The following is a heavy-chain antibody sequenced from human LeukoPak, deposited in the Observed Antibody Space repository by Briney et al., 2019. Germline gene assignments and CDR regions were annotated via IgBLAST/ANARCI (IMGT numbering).Heavy chain of an antibody. Sequence: SETLSLTCTVSGGSISSYYWSWIRQPPGKGLEWFGYIYYSGSTNYNPSLKSRVTISVDTSKNQISLKLSSVTAADTAVYYCARTPYYYDSSGYYDYWGQGTLVTVSS. CDR1: GGSISSYY. CDR3: ARTPYYYDSSGYYDY. D-gene: IGHD3-22*01. J-gene: IGHJ4*02. CDR2: IYYSGST. V-gene: IGHV4-59*08.